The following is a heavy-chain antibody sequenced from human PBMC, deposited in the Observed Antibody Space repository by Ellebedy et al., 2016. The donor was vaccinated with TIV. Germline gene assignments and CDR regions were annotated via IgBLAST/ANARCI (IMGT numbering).Heavy chain of an antibody. CDR2: ISHSGST. Sequence: SETLSLTXAVYGGSFSDYYWTWIRQSPGKGLEWIGEISHSGSTNYNPSLKSRVIISVDTSKNQFSLKLNSVTAADTAVYYCATRPWGYWGQGTLVTVSS. CDR3: ATRPWGY. CDR1: GGSFSDYY. V-gene: IGHV4-34*01. D-gene: IGHD7-27*01. J-gene: IGHJ4*02.